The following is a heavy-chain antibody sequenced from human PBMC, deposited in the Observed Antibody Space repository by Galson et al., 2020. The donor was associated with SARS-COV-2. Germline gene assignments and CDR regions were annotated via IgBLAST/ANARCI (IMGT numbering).Heavy chain of an antibody. J-gene: IGHJ4*02. CDR2: FHSDGST. Sequence: SETLSLTCSVSNGSISSDYWAWIRQTPGKGLEWIGFFHSDGSTNYNPSLKSRVTISVNTSKNRFSLKLSSLTAADTAVYFCARYTTSSVSFDYWGQGTLVTVSS. CDR3: ARYTTSSVSFDY. D-gene: IGHD6-6*01. V-gene: IGHV4-4*08. CDR1: NGSISSDY.